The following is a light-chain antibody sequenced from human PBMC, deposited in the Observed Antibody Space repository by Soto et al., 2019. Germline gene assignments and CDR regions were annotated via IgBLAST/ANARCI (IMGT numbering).Light chain of an antibody. Sequence: QSVLTQPASVSGSPGQSISISCTGTSSDVGGYNYVSWYQQHPGKAPKLMIYDVNNRPSGVSDRFSGSKSGNTASLTISGLQAEDEADYYCSSYTSSSTLVFGTGTKATV. J-gene: IGLJ1*01. CDR1: SSDVGGYNY. CDR2: DVN. CDR3: SSYTSSSTLV. V-gene: IGLV2-14*01.